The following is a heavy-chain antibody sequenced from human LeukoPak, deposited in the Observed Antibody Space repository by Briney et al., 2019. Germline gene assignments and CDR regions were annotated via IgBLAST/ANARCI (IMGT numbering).Heavy chain of an antibody. CDR3: ATYYDSSYAY. J-gene: IGHJ4*02. CDR2: ISTDGGST. Sequence: GGSLRLSCSASGFTFSSYAMHWVRQAPGKGLEYVSAISTDGGSTYYANSVKGRFTVSRDNSKNTLYLQMGSLRTEDMAVYYCATYYDSSYAYWGQGTLVTVSS. CDR1: GFTFSSYA. D-gene: IGHD3-22*01. V-gene: IGHV3-64*01.